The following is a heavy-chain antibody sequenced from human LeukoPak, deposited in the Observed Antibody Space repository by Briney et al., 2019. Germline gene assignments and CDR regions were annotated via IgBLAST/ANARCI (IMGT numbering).Heavy chain of an antibody. D-gene: IGHD6-19*01. CDR2: ILENGSNQ. V-gene: IGHV3-30*04. Sequence: GGSLRLSCAASGFTFSGSAMHWVRQAPGKGLDWVAVILENGSNQYYADSVRGRFTISRDNSKNTLLLQMNSLRGEDTAMYYCARVQGGGYRTADYWGQGTLVTVSS. CDR1: GFTFSGSA. CDR3: ARVQGGGYRTADY. J-gene: IGHJ4*02.